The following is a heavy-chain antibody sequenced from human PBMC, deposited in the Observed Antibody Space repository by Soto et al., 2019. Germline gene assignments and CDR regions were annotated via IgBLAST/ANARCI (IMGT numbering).Heavy chain of an antibody. CDR2: ISYDGSNK. D-gene: IGHD3-3*01. CDR3: ARETPGRDLDYYYGMDV. V-gene: IGHV3-30-3*01. CDR1: GFTFSSYA. J-gene: IGHJ6*02. Sequence: QVQLVESGGGVVQPGRSLRLSCAASGFTFSSYAMHWVRQAPGKGLEWVAVISYDGSNKYYADSVKGRFTISRDNSKNTLYLQMNSLRVEDTAVYYCARETPGRDLDYYYGMDVWGQGTTVTVSS.